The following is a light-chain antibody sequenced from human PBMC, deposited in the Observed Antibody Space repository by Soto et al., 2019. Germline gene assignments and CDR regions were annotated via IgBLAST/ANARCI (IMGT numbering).Light chain of an antibody. Sequence: DIQMTQSPSTLSASVGDRVTITCRASQSISSWLAWYQQKPGKAPKLLIYKASSLEGGVPSRFSGSGSGTEFTLTISSRQPDDFATYYCQQYNSYPWTFGQGTKVEIK. J-gene: IGKJ1*01. CDR1: QSISSW. CDR3: QQYNSYPWT. CDR2: KAS. V-gene: IGKV1-5*03.